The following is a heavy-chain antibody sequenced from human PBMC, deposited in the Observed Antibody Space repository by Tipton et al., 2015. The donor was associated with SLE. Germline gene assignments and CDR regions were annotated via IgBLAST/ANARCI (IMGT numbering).Heavy chain of an antibody. V-gene: IGHV3-21*01. CDR3: ARDRSGDYFDY. CDR1: GFPFSKHG. J-gene: IGHJ4*02. CDR2: ISAGGSKT. Sequence: SLRLSCAASGFPFSKHGMNWVRQAPGKGLEWVSVISAGGSKTDYADSVKGRFTISRDSAKNTLYLQMNSLRAEDTAVYYCARDRSGDYFDYWGQGTLVTVSS. D-gene: IGHD4-17*01.